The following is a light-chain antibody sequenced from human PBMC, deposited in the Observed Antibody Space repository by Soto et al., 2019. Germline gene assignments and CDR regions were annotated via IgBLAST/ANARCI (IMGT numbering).Light chain of an antibody. Sequence: EIVMTQSPATLSVSPGERATLSCRASQSVSSKLAWYQQKPGQAPRLLIYGASTRATGIPARFSGSGSGTEFTLTISGLQSEDFAVYYWQQYNNWPYTFGQGTKLEIK. V-gene: IGKV3-15*01. J-gene: IGKJ2*01. CDR2: GAS. CDR1: QSVSSK. CDR3: QQYNNWPYT.